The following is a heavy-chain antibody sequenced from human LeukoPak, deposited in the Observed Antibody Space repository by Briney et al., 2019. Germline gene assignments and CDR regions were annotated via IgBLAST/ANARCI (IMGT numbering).Heavy chain of an antibody. V-gene: IGHV3-13*01. CDR1: GFTFSSYD. D-gene: IGHD1-26*01. J-gene: IGHJ3*02. CDR3: ARVDGGTYGNDAFDI. CDR2: IGTAGDT. Sequence: GGSLRLSCAASGFTFSSYDMHWVRQATGKGLEWVSAIGTAGDTYYPGSVKGRFTISRENAKNSLYLRMNSLRAGDTAVYYCARVDGGTYGNDAFDIWGQGTMVTVSS.